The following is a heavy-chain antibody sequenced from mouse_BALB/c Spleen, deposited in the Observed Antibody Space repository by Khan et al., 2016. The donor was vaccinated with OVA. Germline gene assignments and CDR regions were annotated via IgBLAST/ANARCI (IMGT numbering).Heavy chain of an antibody. Sequence: VQLQQSGAELVKPGASVKLSCTASGFNIKDTYMHWVKQRPEQGLEWIGRIDPANGNTKFDPKFQGKATITADTSSNTAYLQLSSRTSEDTAVYYCTTDYYGSSRYFDYWGQGTTLTVSS. D-gene: IGHD1-1*01. CDR1: GFNIKDTY. V-gene: IGHV14-3*02. J-gene: IGHJ2*01. CDR3: TTDYYGSSRYFDY. CDR2: IDPANGNT.